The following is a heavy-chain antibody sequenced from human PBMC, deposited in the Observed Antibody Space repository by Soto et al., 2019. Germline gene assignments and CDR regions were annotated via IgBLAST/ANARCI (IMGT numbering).Heavy chain of an antibody. CDR3: AKDRGRSVVAPAEDAYDM. CDR1: GFTFSSYA. Sequence: EVQLLESGGGLVQPGGSLRLSCAASGFTFSSYAMSWVRQAPGKGLEWVSTISGSGGSTCYADSVKGRFTISRDNSKNTVYLQMKSLRAEDTAVYYCAKDRGRSVVAPAEDAYDMWGEGTMVTVSS. CDR2: ISGSGGST. D-gene: IGHD2-15*01. V-gene: IGHV3-23*01. J-gene: IGHJ3*02.